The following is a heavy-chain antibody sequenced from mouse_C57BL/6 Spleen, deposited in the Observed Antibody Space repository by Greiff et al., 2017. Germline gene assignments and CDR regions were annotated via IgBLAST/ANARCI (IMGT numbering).Heavy chain of an antibody. CDR3: ARSGPLLPYAMDY. CDR1: GYTFTSYW. Sequence: VQLQQPGAELVKPGASVKLSCKASGYTFTSYWMHWVKQRPGRGLEWIGMIDPNSGCTKYNEKFKSKATLTVDKPSITAYMQLSVLTSEDSAVYYCARSGPLLPYAMDYWGQGTSVTVSS. J-gene: IGHJ4*01. CDR2: IDPNSGCT. V-gene: IGHV1-72*01. D-gene: IGHD1-1*01.